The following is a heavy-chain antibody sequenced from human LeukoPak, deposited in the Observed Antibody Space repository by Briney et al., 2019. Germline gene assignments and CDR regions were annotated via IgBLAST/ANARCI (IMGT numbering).Heavy chain of an antibody. CDR3: ARAERGSYYTPWY. CDR1: GFTFSSYG. CDR2: IRYDGSNK. D-gene: IGHD1-26*01. Sequence: QTGGSLRLSCAASGFTFSSYGMHWVRQAPGKGLEWVAFIRYDGSNKYYADSVKGRFTISRDNSKNTLYLQMNSLRAEDTAVYYCARAERGSYYTPWYWGQGTLVTVSS. V-gene: IGHV3-30*02. J-gene: IGHJ4*02.